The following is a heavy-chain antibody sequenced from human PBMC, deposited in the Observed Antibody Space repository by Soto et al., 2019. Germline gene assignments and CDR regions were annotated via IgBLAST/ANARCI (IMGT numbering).Heavy chain of an antibody. D-gene: IGHD6-6*01. CDR1: GFTFSSFE. V-gene: IGHV3-48*03. CDR3: ARDSRGGAARRPTFYY. Sequence: GGSLRLSCVGSGFTFSSFEMNWFRQTPGKGLEWLSYIGRSGETIYYADSVKGRFTISRDNAKSSLFLQMAGLRDEDTGIYYCARDSRGGAARRPTFYYWGRGTLVTVSS. CDR2: IGRSGETI. J-gene: IGHJ4*02.